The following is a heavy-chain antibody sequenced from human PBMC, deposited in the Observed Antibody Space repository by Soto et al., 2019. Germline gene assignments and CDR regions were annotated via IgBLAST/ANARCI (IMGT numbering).Heavy chain of an antibody. D-gene: IGHD3-16*02. CDR2: MNPSGRNT. J-gene: IGHJ3*01. Sequence: ASVKVSCKASGLSFPIDDIIWVRQTIGQGLEFMGWMNPSGRNTGYAQKFQGRATFTWNTPTSTAYMDLSGLRSEDTAVYYCARYRTKAPVAFDVWGQGTMVTVSS. CDR3: ARYRTKAPVAFDV. CDR1: GLSFPIDD. V-gene: IGHV1-8*01.